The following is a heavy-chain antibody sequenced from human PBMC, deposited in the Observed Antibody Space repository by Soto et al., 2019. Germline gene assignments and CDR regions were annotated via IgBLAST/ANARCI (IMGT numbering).Heavy chain of an antibody. J-gene: IGHJ5*01. CDR1: GWSFSAYD. Sequence: PSETLSLTCAVYGWSFSAYDWSWIRQAPGKGLEWIGEIIHSGSTNSTPSLKSRVTISVDTSKIQCSLSLGSVTAADTAVYCCARSGRQQLGRRNWFDFWGQGTLVTVSS. D-gene: IGHD6-13*01. CDR2: IIHSGST. CDR3: ARSGRQQLGRRNWFDF. V-gene: IGHV4-34*12.